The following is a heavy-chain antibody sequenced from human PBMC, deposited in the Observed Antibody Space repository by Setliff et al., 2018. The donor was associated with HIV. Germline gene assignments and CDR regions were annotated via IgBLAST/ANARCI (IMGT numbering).Heavy chain of an antibody. CDR3: AREGVNFWTPPGWFDP. V-gene: IGHV4-38-2*02. D-gene: IGHD3-3*01. J-gene: IGHJ5*02. Sequence: PSETLSLTCVVSAYSISSGYYWGWIRQPPGKGLEWIGSIYYSGSTYYNSSLKSRVAISVDTSKNQFSLNLSSVTAADTAVYYCAREGVNFWTPPGWFDPWGQGTLVTVSS. CDR1: AYSISSGYY. CDR2: IYYSGST.